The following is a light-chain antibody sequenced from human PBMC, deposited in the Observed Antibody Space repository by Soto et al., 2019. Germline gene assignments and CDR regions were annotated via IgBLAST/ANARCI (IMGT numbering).Light chain of an antibody. Sequence: DIVMTQSPDSLAVSLGERATINCKSGQSVLYSSNNKNYLAWYQQKPGQPPKLLLYWASTRESGVPDRFSGSGSGTDFTLTISSLQAEDVAVYYCQQYYSTPPRLTFGGGTKVEIK. V-gene: IGKV4-1*01. CDR3: QQYYSTPPRLT. CDR1: QSVLYSSNNKNY. J-gene: IGKJ4*01. CDR2: WAS.